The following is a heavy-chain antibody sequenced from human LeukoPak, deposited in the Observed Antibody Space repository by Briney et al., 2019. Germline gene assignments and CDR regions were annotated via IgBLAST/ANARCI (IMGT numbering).Heavy chain of an antibody. D-gene: IGHD3-10*01. CDR3: ARDPEFGELIFDY. V-gene: IGHV3-48*03. CDR2: ISSSSSTI. CDR1: GFTFSSYE. J-gene: IGHJ4*02. Sequence: GGSLRLSCAASGFTFSSYEMNWVRQAPGKGLEWVSYISSSSSTIYYADSVKGRFTISRDNAKNSLYLQMNSLRAEDTAGYYCARDPEFGELIFDYWGQGTLVTVSS.